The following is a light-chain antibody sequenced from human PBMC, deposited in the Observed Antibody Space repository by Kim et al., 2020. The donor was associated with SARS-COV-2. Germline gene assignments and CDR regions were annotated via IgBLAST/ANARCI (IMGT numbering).Light chain of an antibody. CDR3: QQYGSWT. Sequence: EIVLTQSPGTLSLSPGERATLSCRASQSVSSSYLAWYQQKPGQAPRLLIYGASSRATGIPDRFSGSGSGTGFTLTISRLEPEDFAVYYCQQYGSWTFGQGTKVDIK. CDR2: GAS. V-gene: IGKV3-20*01. J-gene: IGKJ1*01. CDR1: QSVSSSY.